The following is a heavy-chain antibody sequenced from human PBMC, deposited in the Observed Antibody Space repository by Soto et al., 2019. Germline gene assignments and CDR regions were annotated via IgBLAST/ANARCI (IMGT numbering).Heavy chain of an antibody. V-gene: IGHV3-30-3*01. CDR1: GFTFSIYA. CDR2: VSYDGSNK. CDR3: ERAPVLPAATYLTYFEY. J-gene: IGHJ4*02. D-gene: IGHD2-2*01. Sequence: GGSLRLSCASSGFTFSIYAMHWVRQAPGKGLEWVAVVSYDGSNKYYADSVRGRFTISRDNSKNTLYLQMNSLRAEETDVYYCERAPVLPAATYLTYFEYWGQGTLVTASS.